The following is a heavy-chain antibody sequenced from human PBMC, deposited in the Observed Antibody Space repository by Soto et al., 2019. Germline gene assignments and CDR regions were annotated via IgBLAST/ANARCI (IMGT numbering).Heavy chain of an antibody. CDR3: ARVLAGPNWFDP. J-gene: IGHJ5*02. Sequence: SETLSLTCAVSGYSISSCYYWGWIRQPPGKGPEWIGSIYHSGSTYYNPSLKSRVAISVDTSKNQFSLKLSSVTAADTAVYYCARVLAGPNWFDPWGQGTLVTVSS. CDR2: IYHSGST. V-gene: IGHV4-38-2*01. CDR1: GYSISSCYY.